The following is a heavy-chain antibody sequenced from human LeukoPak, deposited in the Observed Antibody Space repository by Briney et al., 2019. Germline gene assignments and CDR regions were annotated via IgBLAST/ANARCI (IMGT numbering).Heavy chain of an antibody. V-gene: IGHV3-21*01. CDR2: ISGSSSYI. D-gene: IGHD3-10*01. CDR1: GFTFSSYS. Sequence: GGSLRLSCAASGFTFSSYSMNWVRQAPGKGLEWVSSISGSSSYIYYADSVKGRFTISRDNAKNSLYLQMNSLRAEDTVVYYCARDATYGSGSLDYWGQGTLVTVSS. CDR3: ARDATYGSGSLDY. J-gene: IGHJ4*02.